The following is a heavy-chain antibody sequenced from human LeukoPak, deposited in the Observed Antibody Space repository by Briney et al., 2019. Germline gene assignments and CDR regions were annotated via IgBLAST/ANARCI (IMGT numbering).Heavy chain of an antibody. D-gene: IGHD3-16*01. CDR1: GFTFSSYA. J-gene: IGHJ4*02. V-gene: IGHV3-23*01. CDR3: AKGYYDYVWGSYYFDY. Sequence: GGSLRLSCAASGFTFSSYAMSWVRQAPGKGLEWVSAISGSGGSTYYADSVKGRFTISRDNSRDTLYLQMNSLRAEDTAVYYSAKGYYDYVWGSYYFDYWGQGTLVTVSS. CDR2: ISGSGGST.